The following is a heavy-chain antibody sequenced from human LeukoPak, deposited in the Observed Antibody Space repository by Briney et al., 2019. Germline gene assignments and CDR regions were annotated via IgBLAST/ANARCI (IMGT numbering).Heavy chain of an antibody. CDR3: ARGYGLGI. Sequence: GGSLRLSCGASGFXFRSYEINWVRQAPGKGLERVSYISSSGSTIYYADSVKGRFTISRDNAENSLYLQMNSLRAEDTAVYYCARGYGLGIWGQGTMVTVSS. CDR2: ISSSGSTI. CDR1: GFXFRSYE. J-gene: IGHJ3*02. V-gene: IGHV3-48*03.